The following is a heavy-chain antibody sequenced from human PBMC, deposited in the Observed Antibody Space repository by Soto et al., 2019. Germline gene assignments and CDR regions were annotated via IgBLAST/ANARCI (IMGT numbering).Heavy chain of an antibody. D-gene: IGHD1-26*01. CDR3: ARGVSAGVDY. V-gene: IGHV1-8*01. Sequence: ASVKVSCKASGYSFTSLDINWVRQTAGQGLEWMGWMEPSTGRTGYAQKFQGKVTMTRDTSINTAYMELTTLTSDDTAFYYCARGVSAGVDYWGQGTLVTVSS. J-gene: IGHJ4*02. CDR2: MEPSTGRT. CDR1: GYSFTSLD.